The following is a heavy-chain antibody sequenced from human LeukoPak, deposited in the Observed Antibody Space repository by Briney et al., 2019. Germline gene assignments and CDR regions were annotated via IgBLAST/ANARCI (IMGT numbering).Heavy chain of an antibody. D-gene: IGHD3-10*01. CDR3: ARGGARLLWFGESPSYGMDV. J-gene: IGHJ6*04. V-gene: IGHV1-69*13. CDR1: GGTFSSYA. CDR2: IIPIFGTA. Sequence: SVKVSCKASGGTFSSYANSWVRQAPGQGLEWMGGIIPIFGTANYAQKFQGRVTITADESTSTAYMELSSLRSEDTAVYYCARGGARLLWFGESPSYGMDVWGKGTTVTVSS.